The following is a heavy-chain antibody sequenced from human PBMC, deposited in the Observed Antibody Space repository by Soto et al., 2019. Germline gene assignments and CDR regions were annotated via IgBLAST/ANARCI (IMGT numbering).Heavy chain of an antibody. CDR2: IKQDGSEK. Sequence: EVQLVESGGDLVQPGGSLRLSCAASGFTFSSYWMSWVRQVPGKGLEWVANIKQDGSEKNCVDSVKGRFTISRDNAKNAFYLQMMSLSAEDPAVYHCARCLGAIPGDNWGQGNLVTVSS. D-gene: IGHD2-15*01. V-gene: IGHV3-7*05. J-gene: IGHJ4*02. CDR3: ARCLGAIPGDN. CDR1: GFTFSSYW.